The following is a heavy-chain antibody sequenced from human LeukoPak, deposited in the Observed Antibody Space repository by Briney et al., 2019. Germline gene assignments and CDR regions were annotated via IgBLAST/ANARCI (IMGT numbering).Heavy chain of an antibody. J-gene: IGHJ5*02. CDR1: GFTFSSYG. CDR3: AKYSSSWSQYNWLDP. D-gene: IGHD6-13*01. V-gene: IGHV3-33*06. Sequence: PGGSLRLSCVASGFTFSSYGMHWVRQAPGKGLEWVAVIWYDGNNKYYADSVKGRFTISRDNSKNTVYLQMNSLSAEDTAVYYCAKYSSSWSQYNWLDPWGQGTLVTVSS. CDR2: IWYDGNNK.